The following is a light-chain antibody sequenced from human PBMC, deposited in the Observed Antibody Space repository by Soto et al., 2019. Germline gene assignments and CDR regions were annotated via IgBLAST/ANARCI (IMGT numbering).Light chain of an antibody. CDR2: GAS. CDR3: QQYNNWPQT. J-gene: IGKJ1*01. CDR1: QSVTSN. Sequence: DILMTQSPATLSVSPGERATPSCRAIQSVTSNLAWYQQKPGQPPRLLIYGASTRAIGIPARFGGSGSGTEFTLTISSLQSEDFAVYYCQQYNNWPQTFGQGTKVDIK. V-gene: IGKV3-15*01.